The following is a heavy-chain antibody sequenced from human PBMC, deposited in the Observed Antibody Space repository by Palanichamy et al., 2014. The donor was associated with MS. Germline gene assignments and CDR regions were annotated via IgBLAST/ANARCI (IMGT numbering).Heavy chain of an antibody. D-gene: IGHD3-10*01. CDR1: GFTFSTYG. J-gene: IGHJ4*02. CDR2: IYYGGSNK. V-gene: IGHV3-33*01. CDR3: ARDAFQYGSGSYYIDY. Sequence: QVQLVESGGGVVQPGGSLRLSCAASGFTFSTYGMHWVRQAPGKGLEWVAIIYYGGSNKDYADSVKGRFTISRDDSKNTLHLQMNSLRAEDTAVYYCARDAFQYGSGSYYIDYWGQGTLVTVSS.